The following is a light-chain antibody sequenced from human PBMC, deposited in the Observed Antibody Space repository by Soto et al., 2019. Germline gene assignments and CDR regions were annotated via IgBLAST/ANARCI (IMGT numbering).Light chain of an antibody. CDR2: AAS. V-gene: IGKV1-39*01. CDR3: QQSYSTPFT. Sequence: DIQLTQSPSSLSASLGDRVTISCRASQNIDNYLHWYQQKSGKAPEALIYAASSLRDGVSSRFSGSGYGTEFTLTISSLQPEDFATYYCQQSYSTPFTFGQGTRLEIK. CDR1: QNIDNY. J-gene: IGKJ5*01.